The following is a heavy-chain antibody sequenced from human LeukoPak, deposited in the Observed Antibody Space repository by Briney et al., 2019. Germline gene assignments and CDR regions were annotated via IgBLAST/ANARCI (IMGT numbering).Heavy chain of an antibody. J-gene: IGHJ4*02. CDR2: IYYSGST. D-gene: IGHD5-24*01. CDR1: GVSISSGGYY. CDR3: AAGRDGYNFDY. V-gene: IGHV4-31*03. Sequence: SQTLSLTCTVSGVSISSGGYYWSWIRQHPGKGLEWIGYIYYSGSTYYNPSLKSRVTISVDTSKNQFSLKLSSVTAADTAVYYCAAGRDGYNFDYWGQGTLVTVSS.